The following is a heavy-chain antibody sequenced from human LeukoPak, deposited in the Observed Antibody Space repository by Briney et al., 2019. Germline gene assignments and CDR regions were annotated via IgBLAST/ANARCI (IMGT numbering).Heavy chain of an antibody. Sequence: PGGSLRLSCAGSGYTFSSYWMHWVRQAPGKGLVWVSRINSDGSSTAYADSVEGRFTISGDNAKNTLYLQMNSLGVEDTAVYYCYLSGSFDYWGQGTLVTVSS. CDR2: INSDGSST. D-gene: IGHD1-26*01. CDR3: YLSGSFDY. V-gene: IGHV3-74*01. J-gene: IGHJ4*02. CDR1: GYTFSSYW.